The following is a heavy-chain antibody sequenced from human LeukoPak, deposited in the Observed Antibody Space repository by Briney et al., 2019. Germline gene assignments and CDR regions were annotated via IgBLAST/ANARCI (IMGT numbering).Heavy chain of an antibody. D-gene: IGHD2-2*01. CDR1: GYSFTSYW. J-gene: IGHJ5*02. V-gene: IGHV5-10-1*01. CDR3: ARRGVRADMPGVNWFDP. Sequence: GESLKISCKGSGYSFTSYWIIWVRQMPGKGLEWMGRIDPRDSYTNYSPSFQGHVTISADKSTSTAYLQWSSLTASDTAMYYCARRGVRADMPGVNWFDPWGQGTLVTVSS. CDR2: IDPRDSYT.